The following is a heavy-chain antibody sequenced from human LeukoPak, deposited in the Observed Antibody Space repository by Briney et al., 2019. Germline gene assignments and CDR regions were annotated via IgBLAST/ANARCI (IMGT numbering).Heavy chain of an antibody. CDR2: ISAYNGNT. V-gene: IGHV1-18*01. CDR1: GYTFTSYG. J-gene: IGHJ5*02. Sequence: GASVKVSCKASGYTFTSYGISWVRQAPGQGLEWMGWISAYNGNTNYAQKLQGRVTMTTDTSTSTTYMELRSLRSDDTAVYYCARPMIRDVVVPTATWFDPWGQGTLVTASS. CDR3: ARPMIRDVVVPTATWFDP. D-gene: IGHD2-2*01.